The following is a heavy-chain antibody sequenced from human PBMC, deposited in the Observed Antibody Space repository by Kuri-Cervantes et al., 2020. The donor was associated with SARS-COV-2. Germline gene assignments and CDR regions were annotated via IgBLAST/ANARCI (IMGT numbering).Heavy chain of an antibody. CDR2: IYHSGST. V-gene: IGHV4-30-2*01. D-gene: IGHD1-7*01. Sequence: SQTLSLTCAVSGGSISSGGYSWSWIRQPPGKGLEWIGYIYHSGSTYYNPSLKSRVTISVDTSKNQFSLRLTSVTAADTAVYYCAREGDGNYPEPFDYWGQGTLVTVSS. CDR1: GGSISSGGYS. J-gene: IGHJ4*02. CDR3: AREGDGNYPEPFDY.